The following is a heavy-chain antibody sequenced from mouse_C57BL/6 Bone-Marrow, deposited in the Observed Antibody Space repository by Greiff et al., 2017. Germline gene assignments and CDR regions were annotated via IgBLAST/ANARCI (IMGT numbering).Heavy chain of an antibody. V-gene: IGHV1-50*01. CDR3: AISFITTVVATDAMYY. D-gene: IGHD1-1*01. J-gene: IGHJ4*01. CDR1: GYNFNSYW. Sequence: QVQLQQPGAELVKPGASVKLSCKASGYNFNSYWMQWVKQRPGQGLEWIGEIDPSDSYTNYNQKFKGKAKLTVATSSSAAYMQLSSLTSEDSAVYYCAISFITTVVATDAMYYWGQGTSVTVSS. CDR2: IDPSDSYT.